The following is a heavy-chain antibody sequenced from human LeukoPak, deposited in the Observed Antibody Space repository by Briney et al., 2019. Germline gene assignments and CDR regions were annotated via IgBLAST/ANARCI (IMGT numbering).Heavy chain of an antibody. Sequence: GGSLRLSCAASGFTFSSYGMHWVRQAPGKGLVWVSRINSDGSQPNYADSVKGRFTISRDNAENTLYLQMDSLRAEDTAVYYCARDGQYYFDTPGLYGGLNLWGQGALVTVSS. CDR1: GFTFSSYG. D-gene: IGHD3-22*01. CDR3: ARDGQYYFDTPGLYGGLNL. CDR2: INSDGSQP. J-gene: IGHJ4*02. V-gene: IGHV3-74*01.